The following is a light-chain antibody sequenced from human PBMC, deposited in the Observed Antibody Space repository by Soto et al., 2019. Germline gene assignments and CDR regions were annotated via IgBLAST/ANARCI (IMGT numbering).Light chain of an antibody. CDR1: QSISIN. CDR3: QQHNNWPPT. CDR2: GAS. J-gene: IGKJ1*01. Sequence: EIVMTQSPATLSVSPGERVTLSCRASQSISINLAWYQRKPGQSPRLIFSGASTRATGVPVRFSGSGSGTEFTLSISSLQSEDFAVYFCQQHNNWPPTFGQGTKVEI. V-gene: IGKV3-15*01.